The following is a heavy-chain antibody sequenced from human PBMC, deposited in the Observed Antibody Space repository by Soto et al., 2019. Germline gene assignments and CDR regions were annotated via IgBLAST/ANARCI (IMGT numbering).Heavy chain of an antibody. D-gene: IGHD3-22*01. CDR2: VGTANANT. Sequence: QVQLVQSGPEVTMPGASVKVSCKTSGYTFTAYGLAWLRQAPGQTPEWLGWVGTANANTNYAEKFQGRVTMTSDRSTDKTYMEVKSLRTEDTAVYYWANERKRDPNGYYSFAYWGQGTLVTVSS. CDR3: ANERKRDPNGYYSFAY. V-gene: IGHV1-18*01. CDR1: GYTFTAYG. J-gene: IGHJ4*02.